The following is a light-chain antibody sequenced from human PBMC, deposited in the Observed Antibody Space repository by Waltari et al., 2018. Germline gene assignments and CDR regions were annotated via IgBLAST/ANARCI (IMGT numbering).Light chain of an antibody. CDR3: SAWDDSLNGHVI. V-gene: IGLV1-44*01. CDR1: WSTIGTTF. J-gene: IGLJ2*01. Sequence: QSLLTQPPSASGTPGQTVTISCSGSWSTIGTTFVNWYQQLPGTAPKLLIHSNNQRPSGVPDRFSCSKSGTSASLAISGLQSADEADYYCSAWDDSLNGHVIFGGGTKLTVL. CDR2: SNN.